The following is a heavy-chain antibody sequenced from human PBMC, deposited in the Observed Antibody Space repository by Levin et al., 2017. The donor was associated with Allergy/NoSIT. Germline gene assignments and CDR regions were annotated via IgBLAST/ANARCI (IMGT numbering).Heavy chain of an antibody. V-gene: IGHV4-31*03. Sequence: SQTLSLTCTVSGGSISSGGYYWSWIRQHPGKGLEWIGYIYYSGSTYYNPSLKSRVTISVDTSKNQFSLKLSSVTAADTAVYYCARGARGSGSRRPHAFDIWGQGTMVTVSS. J-gene: IGHJ3*02. D-gene: IGHD3-10*01. CDR3: ARGARGSGSRRPHAFDI. CDR2: IYYSGST. CDR1: GGSISSGGYY.